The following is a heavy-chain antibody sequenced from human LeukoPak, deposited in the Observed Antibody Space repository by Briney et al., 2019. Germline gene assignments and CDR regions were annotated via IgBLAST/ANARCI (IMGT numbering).Heavy chain of an antibody. J-gene: IGHJ6*02. V-gene: IGHV1-24*01. CDR3: ATELQRWLQGGLFRYYYGMDV. CDR1: GYTLTELS. CDR2: FDPEDGET. D-gene: IGHD5-24*01. Sequence: ASVKVSCKVSGYTLTELSMHWVRQAPGKGLEWMGGFDPEDGETIYAQKFQGRVTMTEDTSTDTAYMELSRLRSEDTAVYYCATELQRWLQGGLFRYYYGMDVWGQGTTVTVSS.